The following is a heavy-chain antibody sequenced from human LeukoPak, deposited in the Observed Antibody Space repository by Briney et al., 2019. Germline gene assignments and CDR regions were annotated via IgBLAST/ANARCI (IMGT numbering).Heavy chain of an antibody. D-gene: IGHD3-3*01. CDR1: GYTFTSYY. V-gene: IGHV1-46*01. J-gene: IGHJ4*02. CDR3: ARDPRYYDFWSGYYTAYYFDY. Sequence: ASVKVSCKASGYTFTSYYMHWVRQAPGQGLEWMGIINPSGGSTSYAQKFQGRVTMTRDTSTSTVYMELSSLRSEDTAVYYCARDPRYYDFWSGYYTAYYFDYWGQGTLVTVSS. CDR2: INPSGGST.